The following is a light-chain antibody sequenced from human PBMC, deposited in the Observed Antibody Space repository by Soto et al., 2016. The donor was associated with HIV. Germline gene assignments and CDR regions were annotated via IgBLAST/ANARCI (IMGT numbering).Light chain of an antibody. CDR2: ASP. Sequence: AIQMTQSPSSLSASVGDRVTITCRASQGIRNDLGWYQQKPGKAPKLLIYASPSLQSGVPSRFSGSGSGTDFTLTISSLQPEDFATYYCLQDYNYPFTFGQGTKLEIK. J-gene: IGKJ2*01. CDR1: QGIRND. V-gene: IGKV1-6*01. CDR3: LQDYNYPFT.